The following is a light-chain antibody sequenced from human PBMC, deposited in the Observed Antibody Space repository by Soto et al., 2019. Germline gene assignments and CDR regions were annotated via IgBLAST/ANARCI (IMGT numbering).Light chain of an antibody. Sequence: QSALTQPPSASGSPGRSVTISCTGTSSDIGGYKYVSWYQQHPGKAPKLMIYDVSKRPSGVPDRFSGFKSGNTASLTISGLQAEDEADYYCCSYAGSYTGVFGGGTKLTVL. CDR1: SSDIGGYKY. CDR3: CSYAGSYTGV. J-gene: IGLJ2*01. CDR2: DVS. V-gene: IGLV2-11*01.